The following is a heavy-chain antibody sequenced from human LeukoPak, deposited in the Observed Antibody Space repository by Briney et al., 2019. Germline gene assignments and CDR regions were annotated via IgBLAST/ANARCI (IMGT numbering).Heavy chain of an antibody. CDR3: ARDPTPTQLWFRGTFDY. J-gene: IGHJ4*02. CDR2: ISYDGSNK. CDR1: GFTFSSYG. Sequence: HPGGSLRLSCAASGFTFSSYGMHWVRQAPGKGLEWVAVISYDGSNKYYADSVKGRFTISRDNSKNTLYLQMNSLRAEDTAVYYCARDPTPTQLWFRGTFDYWGQGALVTVS. V-gene: IGHV3-30*03. D-gene: IGHD5-18*01.